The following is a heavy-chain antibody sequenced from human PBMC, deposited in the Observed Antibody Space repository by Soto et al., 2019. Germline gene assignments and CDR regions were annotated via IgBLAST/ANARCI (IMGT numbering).Heavy chain of an antibody. J-gene: IGHJ6*01. CDR1: GGSISSSNW. D-gene: IGHD6-13*01. CDR2: IYHSGST. Sequence: QVQLQESGPGLVKPSGTLSLTCAVSGGSISSSNWWSWVRQPPGKGLEWIGEIYHSGSTNYNPSLKCRVTISVYKSTNQFPLKLSSVTAADTAVYYCAYIAAAGTFYYGMDVWGQGTTVTVSS. V-gene: IGHV4-4*02. CDR3: AYIAAAGTFYYGMDV.